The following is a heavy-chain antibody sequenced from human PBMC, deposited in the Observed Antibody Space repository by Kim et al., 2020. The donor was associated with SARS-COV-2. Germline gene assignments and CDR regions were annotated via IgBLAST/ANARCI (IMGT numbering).Heavy chain of an antibody. CDR2: IYQTGSA. J-gene: IGHJ4*02. CDR3: AGDPRSFYFDS. CDR1: GGSVSSPYY. D-gene: IGHD3-16*02. V-gene: IGHV4-59*02. Sequence: SETLSLTCSVSGGSVSSPYYWNWIRQVPGKGLEWLGYIYQTGSATYNPSLKGRITISRDTSTNQFSLRLTSLTAADTGIYYCAGDPRSFYFDSWGQGA.